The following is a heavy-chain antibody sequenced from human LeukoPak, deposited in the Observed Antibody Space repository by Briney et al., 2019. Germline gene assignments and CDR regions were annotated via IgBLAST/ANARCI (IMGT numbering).Heavy chain of an antibody. CDR2: ISSSGSTV. D-gene: IGHD4-23*01. CDR3: ARGHDYGGPYSGYYCAMNV. Sequence: GGSLRLSCVASGFTFSDYYMTWIRQAPGKGLEWVSYISSSGSTVFYADSVKGRFTISRDSAKNSLYLQMNSLRAADTAVYYCARGHDYGGPYSGYYCAMNVWGQGTTVTVSS. CDR1: GFTFSDYY. J-gene: IGHJ6*02. V-gene: IGHV3-11*04.